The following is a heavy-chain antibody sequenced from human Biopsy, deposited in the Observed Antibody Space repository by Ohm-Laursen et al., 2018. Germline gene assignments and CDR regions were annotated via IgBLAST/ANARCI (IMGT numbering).Heavy chain of an antibody. CDR2: VYYTGST. Sequence: SVTLSFTCTVSGDSISRYYWSWIRQPPGMGWVWIGYVYYTGSTGYNPSLHSRVTSSVDTSKNHFSLRLRSVTPADTAIYYCARDRGYYSDRAVPGYFDLWGRGTLVTVSS. V-gene: IGHV4-59*13. CDR1: GDSISRYY. D-gene: IGHD3-22*01. J-gene: IGHJ2*01. CDR3: ARDRGYYSDRAVPGYFDL.